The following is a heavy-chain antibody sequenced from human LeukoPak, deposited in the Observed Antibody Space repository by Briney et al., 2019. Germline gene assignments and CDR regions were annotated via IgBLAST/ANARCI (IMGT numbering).Heavy chain of an antibody. V-gene: IGHV3-7*01. Sequence: GGSLRLSCAASGFTFSSYWMSWVRQAPGKGLEWVANIKQDGSEKYYVDSVKRRFTISRDNAKNSLYLQMNSLRAEDTAVYYCARFLLQSYFDYWGQGTLVTVSS. CDR2: IKQDGSEK. CDR3: ARFLLQSYFDY. CDR1: GFTFSSYW. J-gene: IGHJ4*02. D-gene: IGHD2-15*01.